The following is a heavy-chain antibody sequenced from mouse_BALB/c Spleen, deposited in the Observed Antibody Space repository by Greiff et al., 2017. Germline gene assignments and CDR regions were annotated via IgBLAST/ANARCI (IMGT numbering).Heavy chain of an antibody. J-gene: IGHJ3*01. Sequence: VQLQQSAAELARPGASVKMSCKASGYTFTSYTMHWVKQRPGQGLEWIGYINPSSGYTEYNQKFKDKTTLTADKSSSTAYMQLSSLTSEDSAVYYCARSYYGNRAWFAYWGQGTLVTVSA. CDR2: INPSSGYT. V-gene: IGHV1-4*02. CDR3: ARSYYGNRAWFAY. CDR1: GYTFTSYT. D-gene: IGHD2-10*01.